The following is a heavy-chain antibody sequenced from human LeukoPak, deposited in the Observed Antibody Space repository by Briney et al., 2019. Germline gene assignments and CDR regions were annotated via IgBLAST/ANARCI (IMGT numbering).Heavy chain of an antibody. CDR2: INNEGSKK. CDR3: ARGQYGCYDSIGDY. J-gene: IGHJ4*02. Sequence: PGGSLRLSCAASGFTFSSYWMLWVRQAPGKGLVWVSRINNEGSKKDLESAVKGRINNSNNNVKNTLLLEMNSLRDEDTAVYFCARGQYGCYDSIGDYLGQGTLATVSS. CDR1: GFTFSSYW. D-gene: IGHD5-12*01. V-gene: IGHV3-74*01.